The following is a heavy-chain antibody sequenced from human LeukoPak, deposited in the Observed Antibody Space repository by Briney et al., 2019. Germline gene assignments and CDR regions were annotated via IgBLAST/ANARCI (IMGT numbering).Heavy chain of an antibody. CDR2: ISYDGSNK. CDR1: GFTFSTYV. D-gene: IGHD3-22*01. Sequence: GGSLRLSCATSGFTFSTYVIHWVRQAPGKGLEWVAIISYDGSNKYYADSVKGRFTISRDNSKNTLYLQMNSLRPEDAAVYYCARAHGGGYYDSSNYLDYWGQGTLVTVSS. J-gene: IGHJ4*02. CDR3: ARAHGGGYYDSSNYLDY. V-gene: IGHV3-30*19.